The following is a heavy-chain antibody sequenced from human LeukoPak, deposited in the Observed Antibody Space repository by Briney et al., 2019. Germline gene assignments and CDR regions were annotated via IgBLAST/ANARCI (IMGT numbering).Heavy chain of an antibody. CDR3: ARGDYSNYGSWFDP. CDR2: IIPIFSSA. Sequence: GASLKVSCQASGGTFISYAISWVRQSPGQGLEWMGGIIPIFSSANYAQKFQSRVTITTDESTSTAYMELSSLRYEDTAVYYCARGDYSNYGSWFDPWGQGTLVTVSS. CDR1: GGTFISYA. J-gene: IGHJ5*02. D-gene: IGHD4-11*01. V-gene: IGHV1-69*05.